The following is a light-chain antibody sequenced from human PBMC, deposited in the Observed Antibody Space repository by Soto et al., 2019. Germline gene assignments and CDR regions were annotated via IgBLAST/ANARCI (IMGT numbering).Light chain of an antibody. Sequence: IVMTQSPDSLAVSLGETATINCRSSQNVLYSSNNHNYVAWYQQMAGQPPKLLIYWASTRESGVPQRFSGSGSGTDFTLTISDLQAEDVAVYFCHHYYTTPPAFGQGTRVEVK. CDR2: WAS. J-gene: IGKJ1*01. CDR1: QNVLYSSNNHNY. V-gene: IGKV4-1*01. CDR3: HHYYTTPPA.